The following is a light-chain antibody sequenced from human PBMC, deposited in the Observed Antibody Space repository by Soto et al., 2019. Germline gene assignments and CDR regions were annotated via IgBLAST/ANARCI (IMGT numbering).Light chain of an antibody. CDR2: WGS. J-gene: IGKJ5*01. CDR3: MQGRQIPAT. V-gene: IGKV2-28*01. Sequence: DIVMTQSPLSLAVTPGESASISCRSSQSLLYTTGNNHLDWYLQRPGQPPQLLIYWGSNRASGVPDRFSGSGSGTDFTLKISGVEADDVGVYYCMQGRQIPATFGQGTRLDIK. CDR1: QSLLYTTGNNH.